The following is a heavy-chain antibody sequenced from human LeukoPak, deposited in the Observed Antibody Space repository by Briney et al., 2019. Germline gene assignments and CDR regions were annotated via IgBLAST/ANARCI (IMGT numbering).Heavy chain of an antibody. Sequence: PGGSLRLSCAASGFTFSSYGMHWVRQAPGKGLEWVAFIRYDGSNKYYADSVKGRFTISRDNSKNTLYLQMNSLRAEDTAVYYCAKPNNYVWGSYRYSLDYWGQGTLVTVSS. J-gene: IGHJ4*02. CDR1: GFTFSSYG. V-gene: IGHV3-30*02. CDR3: AKPNNYVWGSYRYSLDY. CDR2: IRYDGSNK. D-gene: IGHD3-16*02.